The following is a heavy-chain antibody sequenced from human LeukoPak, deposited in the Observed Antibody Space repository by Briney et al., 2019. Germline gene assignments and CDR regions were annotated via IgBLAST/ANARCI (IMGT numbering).Heavy chain of an antibody. Sequence: ASVKVSCKASGYTFTSYGISWVRQAPGQGLEWMGWINPNSGGTNYAQKFQGRVTMTRDTSISTAYMELSRLRSDDTAVYYCARQFWSGYYDYWGQGTLVTVSS. CDR3: ARQFWSGYYDY. J-gene: IGHJ4*02. CDR1: GYTFTSYG. D-gene: IGHD3-3*01. V-gene: IGHV1-2*02. CDR2: INPNSGGT.